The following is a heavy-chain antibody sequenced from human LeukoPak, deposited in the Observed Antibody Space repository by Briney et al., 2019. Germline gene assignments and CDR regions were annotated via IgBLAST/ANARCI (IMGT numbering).Heavy chain of an antibody. D-gene: IGHD2-15*01. CDR1: GFTFSSYV. CDR2: ISYDGSNE. CDR3: AREPHCSGGSCYFDY. J-gene: IGHJ4*02. V-gene: IGHV3-30*04. Sequence: GGSLRLSCAASGFTFSSYVMHWVRQAPGKGLEWVAIISYDGSNEYYADSVKGRFTISRDNAKNSLYLQMNSLRAEDTAVYYCAREPHCSGGSCYFDYGGQGTLVTVSA.